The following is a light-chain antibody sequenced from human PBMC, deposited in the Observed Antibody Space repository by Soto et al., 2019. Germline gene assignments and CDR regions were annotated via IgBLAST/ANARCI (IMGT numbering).Light chain of an antibody. V-gene: IGKV1-33*01. J-gene: IGKJ2*01. Sequence: QMTQSPSPLSASVGDRVTISCQASQDIGTFLNWYQQTSGKAPRLLIYDAAHLETGVSSRFSGSGSGTHFTFTISSLQPEDVATYYCQQFQSAPYTFGQGTKVDIK. CDR2: DAA. CDR1: QDIGTF. CDR3: QQFQSAPYT.